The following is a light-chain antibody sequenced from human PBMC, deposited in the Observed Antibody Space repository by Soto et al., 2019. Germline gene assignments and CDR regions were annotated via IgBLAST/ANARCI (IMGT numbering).Light chain of an antibody. CDR2: GAS. V-gene: IGKV3-15*01. CDR1: QSVSSN. Sequence: EIVMTQSPDTLSVSPGERATLSCRASQSVSSNLAWYQQRPGQAPRLLIYGASTRASGIPNRFVGSGSGTAFTLTISSLQSEDFAVYYCQKYNNWPPITFGQGTRLEI. CDR3: QKYNNWPPIT. J-gene: IGKJ5*01.